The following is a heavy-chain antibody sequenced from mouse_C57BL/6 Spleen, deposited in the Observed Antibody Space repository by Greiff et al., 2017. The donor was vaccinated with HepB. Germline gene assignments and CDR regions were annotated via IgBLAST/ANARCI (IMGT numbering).Heavy chain of an antibody. CDR1: GFTFSNYW. CDR3: TGNYGSLYYAMDY. D-gene: IGHD1-1*01. Sequence: EVKLQESGGGLVQPGGSMKLSCVASGFTFSNYWMNWVRQSPEKGLEWVAQIRLKSDNYATHYAESVKGRFTISRDDSKSSVYLQMNNLRADDTGIYYCTGNYGSLYYAMDYWGQGTSVTVSS. V-gene: IGHV6-3*01. CDR2: IRLKSDNYAT. J-gene: IGHJ4*01.